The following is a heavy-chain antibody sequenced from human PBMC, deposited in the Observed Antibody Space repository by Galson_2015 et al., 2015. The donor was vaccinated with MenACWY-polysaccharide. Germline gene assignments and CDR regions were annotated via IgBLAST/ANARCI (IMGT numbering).Heavy chain of an antibody. CDR3: ATPGGRDY. CDR1: GYSFNDNY. CDR2: IHPKSGGT. J-gene: IGHJ4*02. Sequence: SVKVSCKASGYSFNDNYIHWVRQAPGQGLEWMGWIHPKSGGTQCAQKFQGRVTMTRDTSISTSYMELSRLRPDDTAVYYCATPGGRDYWGQGTLVTVSS. D-gene: IGHD4-23*01. V-gene: IGHV1-2*02.